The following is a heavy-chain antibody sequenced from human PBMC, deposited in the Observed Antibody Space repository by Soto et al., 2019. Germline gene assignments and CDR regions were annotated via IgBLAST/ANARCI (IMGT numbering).Heavy chain of an antibody. Sequence: QVQLVQSGAEVKKPGSSVKVSCKVSGATFRTNPIAWVRQAPGQGLEWMGGIVPMSGTPKYAQKFQDRVTIIADESTGTAYMELRTLSSEDTAIYYCARKGGGDCPGGGCFSLDFWGQGTLITVSS. CDR3: ARKGGGDCPGGGCFSLDF. D-gene: IGHD2-15*01. J-gene: IGHJ4*02. CDR1: GATFRTNP. CDR2: IVPMSGTP. V-gene: IGHV1-69*01.